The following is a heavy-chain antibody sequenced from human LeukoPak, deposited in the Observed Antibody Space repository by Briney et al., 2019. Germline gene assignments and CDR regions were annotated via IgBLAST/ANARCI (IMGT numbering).Heavy chain of an antibody. J-gene: IGHJ4*02. V-gene: IGHV3-23*01. D-gene: IGHD3-16*01. CDR2: IIGSGGTT. CDR1: GFSFSNYG. CDR3: AKDDRLLRFLH. Sequence: GGSLRLSCAASGFSFSNYGMNWVRQAPGKGLEWVSGIIGSGGTTYYADSVKGRFTISRDNSKNTVYLQINNLRDEDTALYYCAKDDRLLRFLHWGQGTLVTVSS.